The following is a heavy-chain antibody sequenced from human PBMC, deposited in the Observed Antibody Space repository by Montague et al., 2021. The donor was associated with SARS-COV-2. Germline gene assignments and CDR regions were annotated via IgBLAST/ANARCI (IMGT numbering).Heavy chain of an antibody. D-gene: IGHD5-12*01. V-gene: IGHV4-39*01. Sequence: SETLSLTCTVSGGSISSSTYYWGWIRQPPGKGLEWIGSIYYSGSTYYNPSLKSRVTISVDTSKNQFSLKLISVTAADTAVYYCARHGWGWLRLLRPFDYWGQGTLVTVSS. CDR2: IYYSGST. J-gene: IGHJ4*02. CDR3: ARHGWGWLRLLRPFDY. CDR1: GGSISSSTYY.